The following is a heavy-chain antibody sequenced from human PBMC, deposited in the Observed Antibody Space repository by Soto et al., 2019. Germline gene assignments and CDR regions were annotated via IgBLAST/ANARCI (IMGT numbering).Heavy chain of an antibody. CDR1: GFTFSTYG. V-gene: IGHV3-30*18. D-gene: IGHD4-17*01. CDR3: AKGAATTSLYYFDY. J-gene: IGHJ4*02. CDR2: ISSDGSEK. Sequence: QVQLVESGGGVVQPGRSLRLSCAASGFTFSTYGVHWVRQAPGKGLEWVAVISSDGSEKYYAGSVKGRVSISRDNSKSMLYLQMDSLRAEDTAVYYCAKGAATTSLYYFDYWGQGTLVTVSS.